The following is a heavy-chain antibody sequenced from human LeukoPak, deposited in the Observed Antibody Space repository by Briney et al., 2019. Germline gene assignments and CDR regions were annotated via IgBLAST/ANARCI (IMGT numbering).Heavy chain of an antibody. D-gene: IGHD1-26*01. CDR3: ARDAGWGYYDL. V-gene: IGHV3-7*01. CDR1: GFTFSTSW. Sequence: GGSLRLSCVASGFTFSTSWVTWVRQAPGKGLEGVANIDKHGSGKYYVDSVKGRFAISRDYDSNSVFLQMDSMRAEDTSVYYCARDAGWGYYDLWGQGTPVTVSS. J-gene: IGHJ4*02. CDR2: IDKHGSGK.